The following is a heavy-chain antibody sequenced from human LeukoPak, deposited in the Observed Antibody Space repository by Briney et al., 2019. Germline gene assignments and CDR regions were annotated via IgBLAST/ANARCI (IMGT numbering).Heavy chain of an antibody. CDR2: IFWDGDK. V-gene: IGHV2-5*02. J-gene: IGHJ4*02. D-gene: IGHD2-15*01. Sequence: ESGPTLVKPTQTLTLTCSCSGFSVNTDGVGVGWIRQRPGKALEWLELIFWDGDKRYNPSLKSRLTITKDTSENQVVLTMTNMDPVDTATYFCTHSLRRGRCSGGSCYYFDYRGQGALVTVSS. CDR1: GFSVNTDGVG. CDR3: THSLRRGRCSGGSCYYFDY.